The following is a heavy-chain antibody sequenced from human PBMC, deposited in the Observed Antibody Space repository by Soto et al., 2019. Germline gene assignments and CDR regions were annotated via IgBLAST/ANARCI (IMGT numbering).Heavy chain of an antibody. D-gene: IGHD2-15*01. V-gene: IGHV3-53*01. Sequence: GSLRLSCAASGFTVSSNYMSWVRQAPGKGLEWVSVIYSGGSTYYADSVKGRFTISRDNSKHTLYLQMNSLRAEDTAVYYCARDGGRVPGYCSGGSCYSSHYGMDVWGQGTTVTVSS. CDR3: ARDGGRVPGYCSGGSCYSSHYGMDV. CDR1: GFTVSSNY. J-gene: IGHJ6*02. CDR2: IYSGGST.